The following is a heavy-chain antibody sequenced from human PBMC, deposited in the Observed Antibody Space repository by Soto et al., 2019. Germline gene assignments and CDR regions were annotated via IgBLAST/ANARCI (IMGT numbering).Heavy chain of an antibody. J-gene: IGHJ3*01. Sequence: QVQLVESGGGVVQPEGSLRLSCVAPGFTFGDFGIHWVRQAPGRGLEWVAVIWHDGSQKYLADSVRGRFTISRDNSKNTVYLQMNSLRAEDTAVYYCEGRDDPFHVWGQGTMVTVSS. CDR3: EGRDDPFHV. CDR1: GFTFGDFG. V-gene: IGHV3-33*01. CDR2: IWHDGSQK.